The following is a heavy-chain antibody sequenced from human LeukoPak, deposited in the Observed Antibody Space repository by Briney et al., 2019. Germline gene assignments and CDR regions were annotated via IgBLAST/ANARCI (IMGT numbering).Heavy chain of an antibody. Sequence: PSETLSLTCTVSGGSISSSSYYWGWIRQPPGKGLEWIGEIYHSGNSNYNSSLKSRVTISVDRFKNQFSLKLSSVTAADTAVYYCARASRGSWFVGHWFDPWGQGTLVTVSS. CDR2: IYHSGNS. CDR3: ARASRGSWFVGHWFDP. D-gene: IGHD6-13*01. CDR1: GGSISSSSYY. V-gene: IGHV4-39*07. J-gene: IGHJ5*02.